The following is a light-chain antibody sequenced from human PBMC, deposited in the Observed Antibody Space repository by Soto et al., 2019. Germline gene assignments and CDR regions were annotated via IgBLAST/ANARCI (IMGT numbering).Light chain of an antibody. Sequence: QSVLTQPPSVSAAPGQRVTLSGSGSSSDMATYAVSWYQQLTGTAPKLLIYANNKRPSGIPDRFSGSKSGTSATLGITGLWPEDYADYYCLAWDTSLRAWVFGGGTKVTGL. J-gene: IGLJ3*02. V-gene: IGLV1-51*02. CDR1: SSDMATYA. CDR2: ANN. CDR3: LAWDTSLRAWV.